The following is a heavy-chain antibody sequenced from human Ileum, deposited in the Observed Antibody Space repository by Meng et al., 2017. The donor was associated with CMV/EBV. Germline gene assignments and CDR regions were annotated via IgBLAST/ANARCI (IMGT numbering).Heavy chain of an antibody. J-gene: IGHJ4*02. CDR2: IDHTGST. V-gene: IGHV4-34*01. CDR1: GVSISPYY. D-gene: IGHD3-10*01. CDR3: ARGGGTPIRGVLPFDF. Sequence: QVLLPRWCGVLLTLSDSLFLTCVSYGVSISPYYWSWLRQSPGKGLEWIAEIDHTGSTNYNPSLRSRVTISIDTSSSHFSLNLTSATAADTAVYYCARGGGTPIRGVLPFDFWGQGTLVTVSS.